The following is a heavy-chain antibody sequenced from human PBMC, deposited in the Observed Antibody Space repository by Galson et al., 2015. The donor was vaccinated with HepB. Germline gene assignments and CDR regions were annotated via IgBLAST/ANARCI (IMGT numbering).Heavy chain of an antibody. D-gene: IGHD5-18*01. Sequence: SLRLSCAASGFTFGDCAMTWVRQAPGKGLEWVGFIRSKAYGEITEYAASVKGRFTISRDDSKSIAYLQMNSLETEDTAVYYCTRGGRGYSNGHPDYWGQGTLVTVSS. CDR2: IRSKAYGEIT. CDR3: TRGGRGYSNGHPDY. CDR1: GFTFGDCA. J-gene: IGHJ4*02. V-gene: IGHV3-49*04.